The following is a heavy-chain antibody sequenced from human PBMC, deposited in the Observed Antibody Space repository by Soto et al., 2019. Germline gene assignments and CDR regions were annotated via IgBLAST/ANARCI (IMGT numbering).Heavy chain of an antibody. J-gene: IGHJ6*02. V-gene: IGHV4-39*01. CDR3: ASWYSGSYYYYGMDV. D-gene: IGHD1-26*01. CDR1: GGSISSSSYY. Sequence: SETLSLTCTVSGGSISSSSYYWGWLRQPPGKGLEWIGSIYYSGSTYYNPSLKSRVTISVDTSKNQFSLKLSSVTAADTAVYYCASWYSGSYYYYGMDVWGQGTTVTVS. CDR2: IYYSGST.